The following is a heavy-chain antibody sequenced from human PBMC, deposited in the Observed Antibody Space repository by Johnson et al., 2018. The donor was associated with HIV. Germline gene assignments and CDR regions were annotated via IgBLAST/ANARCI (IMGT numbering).Heavy chain of an antibody. Sequence: QVQLVESGGGVVQPGRSLRLSCAGSGFTFGSFAIHWVRQAPGKGLEWVAVVADDGGAKDDADSVQGRFTISRDNSKNTLYLQLGSLRAEDMAVYYSARAWGTDAFDIWGQGTMVTVSS. D-gene: IGHD3-16*01. CDR3: ARAWGTDAFDI. CDR2: VADDGGAK. J-gene: IGHJ3*02. V-gene: IGHV3-30*14. CDR1: GFTFGSFA.